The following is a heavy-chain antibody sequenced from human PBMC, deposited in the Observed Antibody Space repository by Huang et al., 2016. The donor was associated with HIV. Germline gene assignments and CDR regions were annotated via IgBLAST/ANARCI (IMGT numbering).Heavy chain of an antibody. CDR1: GFTFNKFD. V-gene: IGHV3-30*18. D-gene: IGHD1-26*01. Sequence: QVQLVESGGGVVQPGRSLRLSCAAFGFTFNKFDMHWVRQAPGKGVEWVAIISDDGSSKYHADSVKGRFTIARDNSKNTVYLQMNSLRVEDTAVYYCAKDGRGSGTYYDYFEYWGQGTLVTVSS. J-gene: IGHJ4*02. CDR2: ISDDGSSK. CDR3: AKDGRGSGTYYDYFEY.